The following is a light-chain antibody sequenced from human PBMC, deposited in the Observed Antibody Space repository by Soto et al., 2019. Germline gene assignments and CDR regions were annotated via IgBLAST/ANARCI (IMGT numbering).Light chain of an antibody. CDR2: DAS. J-gene: IGKJ4*01. CDR3: QQFSSYPLT. V-gene: IGKV3-20*01. Sequence: ESVLTQSPGTLSLSPGERATLSCMASQSVSSNLAWYQQKPGQAPRLLIYDASSRATGIPDRFSGGGSGTDFTLTISRLEPEDFAVYYCQQFSSYPLTFGGGTKVDIK. CDR1: QSVSSN.